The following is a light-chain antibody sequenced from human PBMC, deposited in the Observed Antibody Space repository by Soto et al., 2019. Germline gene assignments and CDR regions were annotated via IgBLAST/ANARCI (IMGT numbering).Light chain of an antibody. CDR2: EVS. CDR3: SSYTSSSTLEV. Sequence: QSALTQPASVSGSPGQSITISCTGTCSDVGGYNYVSWYQQHPGKAPKLMIYEVSNRPSGVSNRFSGSKSGNTASLTISGLQAEDEADYYCSSYTSSSTLEVFGGGTKLTVL. CDR1: CSDVGGYNY. V-gene: IGLV2-14*01. J-gene: IGLJ3*02.